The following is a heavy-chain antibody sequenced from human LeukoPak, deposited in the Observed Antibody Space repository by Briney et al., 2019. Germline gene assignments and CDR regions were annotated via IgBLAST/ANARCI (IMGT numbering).Heavy chain of an antibody. D-gene: IGHD6-13*01. J-gene: IGHJ4*02. CDR1: GGSISSGSYY. CDR2: IYTSGST. CDR3: ARDNGIAAAFDY. Sequence: SQTLSLTCTVSGGSISSGSYYWSWIRQPAGKGLEWIGRIYTSGSTNYNPSLKSRVTISVDKSKNQFSLKLSSVTAADTAVYYCARDNGIAAAFDYWGQGTLVTVSS. V-gene: IGHV4-61*02.